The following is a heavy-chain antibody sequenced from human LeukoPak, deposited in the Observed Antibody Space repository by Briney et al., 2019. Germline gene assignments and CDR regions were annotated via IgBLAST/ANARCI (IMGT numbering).Heavy chain of an antibody. Sequence: GGSLRLSCAASGFTFSSSDMHWVRQAPGKGLEWVAFIRYDGNNKYYADSVKGRLTITRDNSENTPYLQMNSLRAADTAVYYCAKGYRNHLLILLDSWGQGTLVTVSS. CDR2: IRYDGNNK. CDR3: AKGYRNHLLILLDS. D-gene: IGHD3-16*01. V-gene: IGHV3-30*02. CDR1: GFTFSSSD. J-gene: IGHJ5*01.